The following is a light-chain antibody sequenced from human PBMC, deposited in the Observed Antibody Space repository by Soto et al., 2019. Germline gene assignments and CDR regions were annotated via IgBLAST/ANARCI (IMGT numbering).Light chain of an antibody. V-gene: IGKV1-5*03. Sequence: DIQLTQSPSSLSASVRDRVTITCRASQTISSWLAWYQQKPGKAPKLLIYKASTLKSGVPSRFSGRGSGTEFTLTISSLQADDFATYYCQQYHTDWTFGQGTKV. CDR2: KAS. CDR1: QTISSW. CDR3: QQYHTDWT. J-gene: IGKJ1*01.